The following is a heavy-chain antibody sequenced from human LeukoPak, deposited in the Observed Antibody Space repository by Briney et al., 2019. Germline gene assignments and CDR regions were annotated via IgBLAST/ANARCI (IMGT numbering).Heavy chain of an antibody. CDR1: GLTFSSYG. CDR2: IWYDGSNK. CDR3: AYVGIAAAGNRMDAFDI. Sequence: GRSPRLSCAASGLTFSSYGMQWVRQAPGKGREWVAIIWYDGSNKYYADSVKGRFTISRDNSKDTLYLQVNSLRAEDTAVYYCAYVGIAAAGNRMDAFDIWGQGTMVTVSS. V-gene: IGHV3-33*01. D-gene: IGHD6-13*01. J-gene: IGHJ3*02.